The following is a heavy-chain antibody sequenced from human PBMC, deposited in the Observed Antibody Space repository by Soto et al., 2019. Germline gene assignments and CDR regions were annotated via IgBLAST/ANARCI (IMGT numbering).Heavy chain of an antibody. CDR2: ISYDGSNK. Sequence: GGSLRLSCAASGFTFSSYGMHWVRQAPGKGLEWVAVISYDGSNKYYADSVKGRFTISRDNSKNTLYLQMNSLRAEDTAVYYCAKDTAFWSGYYRSPNWFDPWGQGTLVTVSS. V-gene: IGHV3-30*18. CDR3: AKDTAFWSGYYRSPNWFDP. D-gene: IGHD3-3*01. J-gene: IGHJ5*02. CDR1: GFTFSSYG.